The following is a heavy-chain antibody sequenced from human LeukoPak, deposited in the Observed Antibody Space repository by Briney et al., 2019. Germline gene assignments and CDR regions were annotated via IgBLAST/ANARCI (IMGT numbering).Heavy chain of an antibody. Sequence: GRSLRLSCAASGFTFNDYYMSWIRQAPGKGLEWLSYINIGGTNTHYADSVKGRFTISRDNAKKSLYLEMNNLRAEDTAVYYCATDGAGSDTWGQGVLVTVSS. CDR1: GFTFNDYY. V-gene: IGHV3-11*01. J-gene: IGHJ5*02. CDR3: ATDGAGSDT. CDR2: INIGGTNT.